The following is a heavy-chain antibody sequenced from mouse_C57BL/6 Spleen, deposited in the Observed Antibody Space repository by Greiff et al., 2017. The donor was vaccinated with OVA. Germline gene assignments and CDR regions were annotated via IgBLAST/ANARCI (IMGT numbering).Heavy chain of an antibody. CDR2: IDPSDSET. CDR3: ARLYYYGSSYDN. Sequence: QVQLQQPGAELVRPGSSVKLSCKASGYTFTSYWMHWVKQRPIQGLEWIGNIDPSDSETHYNQKFKDKATLTVDKSSSTAYMPLSSLTSEDSAVYYCARLYYYGSSYDNWGQGTTLTVSS. CDR1: GYTFTSYW. J-gene: IGHJ2*01. D-gene: IGHD1-1*01. V-gene: IGHV1-52*01.